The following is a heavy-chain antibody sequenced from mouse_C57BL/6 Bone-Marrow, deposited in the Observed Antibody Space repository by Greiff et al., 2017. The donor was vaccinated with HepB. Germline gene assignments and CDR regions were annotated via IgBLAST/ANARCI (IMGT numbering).Heavy chain of an antibody. D-gene: IGHD1-1*01. Sequence: EVKVEESGGGLVKPGGSLKLSCAASGFTFSSYAMSWVRQTPEKRLEWVATISDGGSYTYYPDNVKGRFTISRDNAKNNLYLQMSHLKSEDTAMYYCARDGAGSSSYYYAMDYWGQGTSVTVSS. CDR2: ISDGGSYT. CDR3: ARDGAGSSSYYYAMDY. V-gene: IGHV5-4*01. CDR1: GFTFSSYA. J-gene: IGHJ4*01.